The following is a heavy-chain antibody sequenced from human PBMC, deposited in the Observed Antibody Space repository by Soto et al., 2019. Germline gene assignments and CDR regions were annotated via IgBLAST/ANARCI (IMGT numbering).Heavy chain of an antibody. J-gene: IGHJ5*02. CDR1: GFSFTGYY. D-gene: IGHD6-6*01. V-gene: IGHV1-2*02. CDR3: AKDLTRQLAYWLDP. Sequence: ASVKVSCKASGFSFTGYYIHWLRQAPGQGLEWMGWINAHSGGTEYAQKFQGRVTLTRDTSIATAYLTLTSLTSDDTALYYCAKDLTRQLAYWLDPWGQGTEVTVSS. CDR2: INAHSGGT.